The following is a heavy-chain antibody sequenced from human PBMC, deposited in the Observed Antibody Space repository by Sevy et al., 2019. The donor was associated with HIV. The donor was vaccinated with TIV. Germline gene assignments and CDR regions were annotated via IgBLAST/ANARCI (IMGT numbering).Heavy chain of an antibody. D-gene: IGHD3-22*01. CDR2: IIPIFGTA. CDR3: ASRPYYYDSSGYYRIDYYYYYGMDV. V-gene: IGHV1-69*13. Sequence: ASVKVSCKASGGTFSSYAISWVRQAPGQGLEWMGGIIPIFGTANYAQKFQGRVTITADESTSTAYMELSSLRSEETAVYYWASRPYYYDSSGYYRIDYYYYYGMDVWGQGTTVTVSS. J-gene: IGHJ6*02. CDR1: GGTFSSYA.